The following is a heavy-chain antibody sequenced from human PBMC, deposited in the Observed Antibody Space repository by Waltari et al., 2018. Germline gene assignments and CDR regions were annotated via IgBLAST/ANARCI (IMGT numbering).Heavy chain of an antibody. V-gene: IGHV4-4*02. J-gene: IGHJ6*02. CDR1: GYTLTELS. CDR2: IYHSGST. CDR3: ARTRGYSYGIYYYYYYGMDV. D-gene: IGHD5-18*01. Sequence: QVQLVQSGAEVKKPGASVKVSCKVSGYTLTELSMHWVRQAPGKGLEWIGEIYHSGSTNYNPSLKSRVTISVDKSKNQFSLKMNSVTAADTAVYYCARTRGYSYGIYYYYYYGMDVWGHGTTVTVSS.